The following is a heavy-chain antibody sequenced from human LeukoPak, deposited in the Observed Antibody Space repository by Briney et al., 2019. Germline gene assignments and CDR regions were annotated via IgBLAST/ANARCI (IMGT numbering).Heavy chain of an antibody. Sequence: GGSLRLSCAASGFTVSTNYMSWVRQAPGKGLEWVAVISYDGSNKYYADSVKGRFTISRDNSKNTLYLQMNSLRAEDTAVYYCARDAVAFYGAFDIWGQGTMVTVSS. J-gene: IGHJ3*02. V-gene: IGHV3-30*03. CDR3: ARDAVAFYGAFDI. D-gene: IGHD2/OR15-2a*01. CDR1: GFTVSTNY. CDR2: ISYDGSNK.